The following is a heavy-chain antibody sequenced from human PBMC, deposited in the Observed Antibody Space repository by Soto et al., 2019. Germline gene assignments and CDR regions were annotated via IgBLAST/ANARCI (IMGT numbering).Heavy chain of an antibody. Sequence: PSETLSLTCTVSGGSIRSGDYYWSWIRQPPGKGLESIGYIYYSGSTYYNPSLKSRVTISVDTSKNQFSLKLSSVTAADTAVYYCARERPDGARLDPWGQGTLVTVSS. CDR3: ARERPDGARLDP. D-gene: IGHD6-6*01. CDR2: IYYSGST. V-gene: IGHV4-30-4*01. J-gene: IGHJ5*02. CDR1: GGSIRSGDYY.